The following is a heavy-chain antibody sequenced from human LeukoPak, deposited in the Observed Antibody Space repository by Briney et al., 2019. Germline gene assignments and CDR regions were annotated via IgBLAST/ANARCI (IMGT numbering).Heavy chain of an antibody. Sequence: ASVKASCKASGYTFTSYGISWVRQAPGQGLEWMEWISAYNGNTNYAQKLQGRVTMTTDTSTSTAYMELRSLRSDDTAVYYCARDLYDSSGYYYGYWGQGTLVTVSS. J-gene: IGHJ4*02. CDR2: ISAYNGNT. CDR1: GYTFTSYG. D-gene: IGHD3-22*01. CDR3: ARDLYDSSGYYYGY. V-gene: IGHV1-18*01.